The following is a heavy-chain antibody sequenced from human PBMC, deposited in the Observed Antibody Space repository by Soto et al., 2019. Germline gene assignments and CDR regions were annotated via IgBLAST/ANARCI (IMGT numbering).Heavy chain of an antibody. J-gene: IGHJ4*02. Sequence: QVQLVQSGAEVKKPGASVKVSCKASGYTFTNFGISWVRQAPGQGLEWMGWISAYNGNTNYAQNFQGRVTMTTDTSTSTADMELRSLRSDETAVYYCARVGNPIDYWGQGTLVTVSS. CDR3: ARVGNPIDY. CDR2: ISAYNGNT. CDR1: GYTFTNFG. D-gene: IGHD7-27*01. V-gene: IGHV1-18*01.